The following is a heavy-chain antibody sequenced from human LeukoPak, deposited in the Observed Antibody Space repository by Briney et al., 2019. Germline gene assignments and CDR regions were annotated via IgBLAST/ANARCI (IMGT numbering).Heavy chain of an antibody. J-gene: IGHJ4*02. CDR1: GFTFSSYA. CDR2: ISGSGGST. V-gene: IGHV3-23*01. D-gene: IGHD3-10*01. Sequence: GGSLRLSCAASGFTFSSYAMSWVGQAPGKGLEWVSAISGSGGSTYYADSVKGRFTISRDNSKNTLYLQMNSLRAEDTAVYYCANGETTTGEDRGDYWGQGTLVTVSS. CDR3: ANGETTTGEDRGDY.